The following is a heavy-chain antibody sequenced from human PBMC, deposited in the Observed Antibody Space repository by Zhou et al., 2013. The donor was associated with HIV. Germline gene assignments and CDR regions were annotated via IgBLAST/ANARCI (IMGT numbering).Heavy chain of an antibody. J-gene: IGHJ6*03. Sequence: QVQLVQSGAEVQKSGASVKVSCKTSGYTFTDYYIHWVRQAPGQGLQWMGWINPDTDDTNYAETFKGRVTMTRDTSISTVYMVLTSLKFNDTAIYYCARDWQFHVVFGDFYMDVWGNGTTVIVSS. CDR1: GYTFTDYY. D-gene: IGHD3-16*01. V-gene: IGHV1-2*02. CDR2: INPDTDDT. CDR3: ARDWQFHVVFGDFYMDV.